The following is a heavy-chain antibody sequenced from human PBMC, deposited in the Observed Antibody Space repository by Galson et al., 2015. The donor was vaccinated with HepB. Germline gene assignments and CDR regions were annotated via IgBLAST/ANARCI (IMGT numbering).Heavy chain of an antibody. CDR3: AREHGDSFLDY. CDR2: IYSGGST. J-gene: IGHJ4*02. V-gene: IGHV3-66*01. Sequence: SLRLSCAASGFTVSSNYMSWVRQAPGKGLEWVSVIYSGGSTYYADSVKGRFTISRDNSKNTLYLQMNSLRAEDTAVYYCAREHGDSFLDYWGQGTLVTVSS. D-gene: IGHD4-17*01. CDR1: GFTVSSNY.